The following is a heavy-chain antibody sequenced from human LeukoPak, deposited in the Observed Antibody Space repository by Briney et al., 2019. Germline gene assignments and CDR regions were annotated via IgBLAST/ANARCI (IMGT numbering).Heavy chain of an antibody. CDR1: GFTFSGSV. V-gene: IGHV3-73*01. CDR3: TRGKWELQDAFDF. CDR2: VRNKANYYAT. Sequence: GGSLRLSCSASGFTFSGSVIHWVRQASGNGLEWVGRVRNKANYYATAYVASGKGTFTISRDDSKTTAYLQMNSLKTEDTAVYYCTRGKWELQDAFDFWGQGTMVTVST. J-gene: IGHJ3*01. D-gene: IGHD1-26*01.